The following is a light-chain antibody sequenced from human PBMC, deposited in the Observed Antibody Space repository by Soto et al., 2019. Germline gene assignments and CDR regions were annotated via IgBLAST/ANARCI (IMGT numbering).Light chain of an antibody. CDR2: DAS. CDR1: QSISNW. J-gene: IGKJ2*01. V-gene: IGKV1-5*01. CDR3: QQSSSDYP. Sequence: DIQMTQSPSTLSASVGDRVTITCRASQSISNWLAWYQQKPGKAPKLLIYDASTLESGVPSRFRGSGSGTEFTLTINSLQPDDSATYYCQQSSSDYPFGQGTKLEIK.